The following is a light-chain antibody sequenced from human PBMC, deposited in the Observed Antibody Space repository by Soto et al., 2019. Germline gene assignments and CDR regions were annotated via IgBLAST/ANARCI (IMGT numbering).Light chain of an antibody. V-gene: IGLV2-11*01. Sequence: QSALTQPRSVSGSPGQSVTISCTGTSSDVGGYNYVSWYQHHPGKAPKLIIYDVSKRPSGVPDRFSGSKSGNTASLTISGLQAEDEADYYCCSYAGSYAWVFGGGIKVTVL. CDR1: SSDVGGYNY. CDR2: DVS. CDR3: CSYAGSYAWV. J-gene: IGLJ3*02.